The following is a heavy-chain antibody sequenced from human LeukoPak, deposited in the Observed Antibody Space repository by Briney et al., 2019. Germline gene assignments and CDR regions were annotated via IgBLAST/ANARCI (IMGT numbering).Heavy chain of an antibody. V-gene: IGHV1-2*06. CDR3: ARVDVDGYNLFDY. Sequence: ASVKVSCKASGYTFTGYYMHWVRQAPGQGLEWMGRINPNSGGTNYAQKFQGRVTMTRDTSISTAYMELSRLRSDDTAVYYCARVDVDGYNLFDYWGQGTLVTVSS. CDR1: GYTFTGYY. CDR2: INPNSGGT. D-gene: IGHD5-24*01. J-gene: IGHJ4*02.